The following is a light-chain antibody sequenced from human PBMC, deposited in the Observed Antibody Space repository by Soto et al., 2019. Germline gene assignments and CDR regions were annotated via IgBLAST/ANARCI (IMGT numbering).Light chain of an antibody. CDR1: QSVSSN. J-gene: IGKJ1*01. Sequence: EIVMTQSPATLSVSPGERATLSCRASQSVSSNLAWYQQKPGQAPRLLIYGASTRATGIPARFSGSGSGTEFTLTISNLQSEDFAVYYCQQYNNWPPRAWTFGQGTKVEIK. V-gene: IGKV3-15*01. CDR2: GAS. CDR3: QQYNNWPPRAWT.